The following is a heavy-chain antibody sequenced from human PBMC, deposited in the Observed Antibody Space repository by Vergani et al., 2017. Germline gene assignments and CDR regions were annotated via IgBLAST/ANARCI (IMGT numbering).Heavy chain of an antibody. V-gene: IGHV4-34*01. J-gene: IGHJ4*02. CDR3: AREAHRSSGWA. Sequence: QVQLQQWGAGLLKPSETLSLTCAVYGGSFSGYSWNWIRQPPGKGLVWIGEINHSGSTNYSPSLKSRVTISVDTSKNQFSLKLTSVTAADTAVYYCAREAHRSSGWAWGQGTLVTVSS. CDR1: GGSFSGYS. CDR2: INHSGST. D-gene: IGHD6-19*01.